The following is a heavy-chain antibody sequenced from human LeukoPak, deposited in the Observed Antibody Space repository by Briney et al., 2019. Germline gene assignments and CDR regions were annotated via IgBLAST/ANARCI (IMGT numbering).Heavy chain of an antibody. V-gene: IGHV4-34*01. Sequence: PSGTLSLTCAVYGGSFSGYYWSWIRQPPGKGLEWTGEINHSGSTNYNPSPKSRVTISVDTSKNQFSLKLSSVTAADTAVYYCARGRGTIFGVVNPPPPFDPWGQGTLVTVSS. CDR2: INHSGST. J-gene: IGHJ5*02. D-gene: IGHD3-3*01. CDR1: GGSFSGYY. CDR3: ARGRGTIFGVVNPPPPFDP.